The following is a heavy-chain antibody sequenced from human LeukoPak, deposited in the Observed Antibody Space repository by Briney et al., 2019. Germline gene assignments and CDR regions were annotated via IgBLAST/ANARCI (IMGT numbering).Heavy chain of an antibody. CDR2: IYCSGST. J-gene: IGHJ4*02. CDR3: ARDGMATVVTPNY. V-gene: IGHV4-59*12. Sequence: TASETLSLTCTVSGGSISSYYWSWIRQPPGKGLEWIGYIYCSGSTNYNPSLKSRVTISVDTSKNQFSLKLSSVIAADTAVYYCARDGMATVVTPNYWGQGTLVTVSS. CDR1: GGSISSYY. D-gene: IGHD4-23*01.